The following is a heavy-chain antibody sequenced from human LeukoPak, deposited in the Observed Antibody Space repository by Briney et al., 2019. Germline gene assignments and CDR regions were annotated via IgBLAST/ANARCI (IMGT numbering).Heavy chain of an antibody. CDR2: MNPNSGNT. D-gene: IGHD5-12*01. CDR3: AISRKRGYSGRWAFDI. J-gene: IGHJ3*02. V-gene: IGHV1-8*01. CDR1: GYTFTSYD. Sequence: GAPVKVSCKASGYTFTSYDINWVRQATGQGLEWMGWMNPNSGNTGYAQKFQGRVTMTRNTSISTAYMELSSLRSEDTAVYYCAISRKRGYSGRWAFDIWGQGTMVTVSS.